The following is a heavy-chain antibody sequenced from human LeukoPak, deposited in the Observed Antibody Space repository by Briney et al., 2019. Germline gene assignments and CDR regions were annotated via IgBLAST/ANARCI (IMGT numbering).Heavy chain of an antibody. CDR1: GYSISSDYY. J-gene: IGHJ3*02. Sequence: SETLSLTCAVSGYSISSDYYWGWIRQPPGEGLEWIGTMFHSGSTYYNPSLNSRVTISIHTSKNQFSLRMPSVTAADTAVYYCARHSQWGLIPWTFDIWGQGTMVTVSS. CDR2: MFHSGST. D-gene: IGHD3-16*01. V-gene: IGHV4-38-2*01. CDR3: ARHSQWGLIPWTFDI.